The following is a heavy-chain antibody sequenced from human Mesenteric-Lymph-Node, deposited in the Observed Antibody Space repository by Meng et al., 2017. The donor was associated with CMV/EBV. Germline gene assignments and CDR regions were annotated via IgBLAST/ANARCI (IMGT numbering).Heavy chain of an antibody. CDR2: INWNGGST. D-gene: IGHD2-2*01. CDR1: GFTFDDYG. V-gene: IGHV3-20*04. CDR3: AKEGIVVVPAAYYYYGMDV. Sequence: GESLKISCAASGFTFDDYGMSWVRQAPGKGLEWVSGINWNGGSTGYADSVKGRFTISRDNAKNSLYLQMNSLRAEDTAVYYCAKEGIVVVPAAYYYYGMDVWGQGTTVTVSS. J-gene: IGHJ6*02.